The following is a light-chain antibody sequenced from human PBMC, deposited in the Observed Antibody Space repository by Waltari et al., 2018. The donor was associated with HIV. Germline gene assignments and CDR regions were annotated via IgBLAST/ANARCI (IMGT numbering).Light chain of an antibody. CDR3: SSYTRTRILV. CDR1: SSAIGDFDS. J-gene: IGLJ1*01. V-gene: IGLV2-14*03. CDR2: DVF. Sequence: QSALTQSASVSGSHGQSVTFSCSATSSAIGDFDSVSWYQQHPGSAPRLILYDVFYRPSGVSNRFSGSKSGTTASLTISGLLAEDEADYYCSSYTRTRILVFGSGTKVTVL.